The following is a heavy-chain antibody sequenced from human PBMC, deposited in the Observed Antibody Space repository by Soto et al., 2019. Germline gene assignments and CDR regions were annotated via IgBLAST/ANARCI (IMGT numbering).Heavy chain of an antibody. CDR1: GFTFSSYS. V-gene: IGHV3-21*01. D-gene: IGHD3-22*01. Sequence: GSLRLSCAASGFTFSSYSMNWVRQAPGKXLEWVSSISSSSSYIYYADSVKGRFTISRDNAKNSLYLQMNSLRAEDTAVYYCARSPDPLIVVVITSNWFDPWGQGTLVTVSS. J-gene: IGHJ5*02. CDR2: ISSSSSYI. CDR3: ARSPDPLIVVVITSNWFDP.